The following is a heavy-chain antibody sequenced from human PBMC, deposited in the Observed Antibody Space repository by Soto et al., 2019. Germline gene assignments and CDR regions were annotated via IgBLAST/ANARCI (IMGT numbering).Heavy chain of an antibody. CDR2: ISAYNGNT. Sequence: ASVKVSCKASGYTFTSYGISWVRQAPGQGLEWMGWISAYNGNTNYAQKLQGRVTMTTDTSTSTAYMELRSLRSDDTAVYYCARVGAPSPLLRFLEWLDYYFDYWGQGTLVTVSS. CDR3: ARVGAPSPLLRFLEWLDYYFDY. D-gene: IGHD3-3*01. J-gene: IGHJ4*02. CDR1: GYTFTSYG. V-gene: IGHV1-18*01.